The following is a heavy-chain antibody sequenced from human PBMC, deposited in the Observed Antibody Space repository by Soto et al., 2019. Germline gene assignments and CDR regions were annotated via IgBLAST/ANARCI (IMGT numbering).Heavy chain of an antibody. V-gene: IGHV3-33*01. D-gene: IGHD6-13*01. CDR2: IWYDGSNK. CDR3: ARDLRYSSSQKYYYYYGMDV. CDR1: GFTFSTYG. Sequence: GGSLRLSCAASGFTFSTYGMHWVRQAPGKGLEWVAVIWYDGSNKYYADSVKGRFTISRDNSKNTLYLQMNSLRAEDTAVYYCARDLRYSSSQKYYYYYGMDVWGQGTTVTVSS. J-gene: IGHJ6*02.